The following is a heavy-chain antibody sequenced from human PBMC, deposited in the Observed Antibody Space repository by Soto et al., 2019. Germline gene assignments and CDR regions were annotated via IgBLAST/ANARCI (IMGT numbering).Heavy chain of an antibody. V-gene: IGHV4-34*01. CDR1: GGSFSGYY. Sequence: SETLSLTCAVYGGSFSGYYWSWISQPPGKGLEWIGEINHSGSTNYNPSLKSRVTISVDTSKNQFSLKLSSMTAAATAVYYCARGAGYSYGYYYGMGVGGQGTTVTVSS. CDR2: INHSGST. D-gene: IGHD5-18*01. CDR3: ARGAGYSYGYYYGMGV. J-gene: IGHJ6*02.